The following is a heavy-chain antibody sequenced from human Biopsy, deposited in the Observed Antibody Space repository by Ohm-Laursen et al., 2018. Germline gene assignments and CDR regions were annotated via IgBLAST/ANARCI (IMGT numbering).Heavy chain of an antibody. D-gene: IGHD3-22*01. CDR1: GFPFSDYY. Sequence: SLRLSCAASGFPFSDYYMRWIRQAPGKGLDWVSYISDGGTTIYYADSVKGRFTISRDNAKKSLYLQMNSLRAEDTAVYYCAKSPSITMMTNWFGSWGQGTLVTVSS. V-gene: IGHV3-11*01. CDR3: AKSPSITMMTNWFGS. CDR2: ISDGGTTI. J-gene: IGHJ5*01.